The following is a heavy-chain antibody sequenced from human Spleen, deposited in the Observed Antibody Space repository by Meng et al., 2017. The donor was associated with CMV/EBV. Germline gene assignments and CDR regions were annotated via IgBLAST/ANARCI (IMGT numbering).Heavy chain of an antibody. CDR1: GGSFSNEYW. CDR2: LHHSETT. D-gene: IGHD3-22*01. J-gene: IGHJ4*02. V-gene: IGHV4-4*02. CDR3: ARNGHYSLDS. Sequence: SLTCACSGGSFSNEYWWSRIGPTPGKGLQWLGGLHHSETTTYDPSHNSRVTFSLDKSKNEFSLKLTSVTVADTAVYYCARNGHYSLDSWSQGTLVTVSS.